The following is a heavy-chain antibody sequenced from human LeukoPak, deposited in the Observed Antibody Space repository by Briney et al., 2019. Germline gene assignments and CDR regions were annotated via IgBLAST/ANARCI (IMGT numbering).Heavy chain of an antibody. V-gene: IGHV4-59*01. Sequence: PSETLSLTCTVSGGSISSYYWSWLRQPPGKGLEWIGYIYYSGSTNYNPSLKSRVTISVDTSKNQFSLKLSSVTAADTAVYYCARERGRDGYNYPFDYWGQGTLVTVSS. CDR1: GGSISSYY. D-gene: IGHD5-24*01. J-gene: IGHJ4*02. CDR2: IYYSGST. CDR3: ARERGRDGYNYPFDY.